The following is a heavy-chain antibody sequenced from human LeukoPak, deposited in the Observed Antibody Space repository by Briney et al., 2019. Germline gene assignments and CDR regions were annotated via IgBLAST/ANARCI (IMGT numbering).Heavy chain of an antibody. D-gene: IGHD3-9*01. J-gene: IGHJ4*02. CDR3: ARDSPADDILTGYYFPFDY. CDR2: ISAYNGNT. Sequence: GASVKVSCKASGYTFTSYGISWVRQAPGQGLEWMGWISAYNGNTNYAQKLQGRVIMTTDTSTSTAYMELRSLRSDDTAVYYCARDSPADDILTGYYFPFDYWGQGTLVTVSS. V-gene: IGHV1-18*01. CDR1: GYTFTSYG.